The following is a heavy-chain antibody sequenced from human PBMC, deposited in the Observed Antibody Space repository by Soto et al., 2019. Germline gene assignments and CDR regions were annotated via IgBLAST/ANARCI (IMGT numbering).Heavy chain of an antibody. CDR2: IYYSGST. V-gene: IGHV4-59*01. Sequence: PSETLSLTCTVSGGSISNYYWSWIRQPPGKGLDWIGYIYYSGSTNYNPSLKSRVTMSIDTSKNQFSLKLSSVTAADTAVYYCASGTATYDFWSGYYRGYFDYWGRGALVTVSS. CDR1: GGSISNYY. CDR3: ASGTATYDFWSGYYRGYFDY. D-gene: IGHD3-3*01. J-gene: IGHJ4*02.